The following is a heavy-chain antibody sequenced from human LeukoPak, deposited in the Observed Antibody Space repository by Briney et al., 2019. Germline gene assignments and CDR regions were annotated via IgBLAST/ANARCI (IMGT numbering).Heavy chain of an antibody. CDR2: INRDGSEK. J-gene: IGHJ4*02. CDR1: GLTFRSYW. V-gene: IGHV3-7*01. Sequence: PGGSLRLSCAVSGLTFRSYWMSWVRQAPGKGLEWVANINRDGSEKYFVDSVKGRFTISRDNAKNSLHLQMNTLRAEDTAVYYCARERDGRFFDYWGQGTLVTVSS. CDR3: ARERDGRFFDY. D-gene: IGHD5-24*01.